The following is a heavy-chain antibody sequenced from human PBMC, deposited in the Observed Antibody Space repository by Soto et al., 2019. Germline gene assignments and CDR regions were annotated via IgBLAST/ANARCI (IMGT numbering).Heavy chain of an antibody. Sequence: PSETLSLTCAVSGGSISSGGYSWSWIRQPPGKGLEWIGYIYHSGSTYYNPSLKSRVTISVDRSKNQFSLKLSSVTAADTAVYYCARQDYNWNDERDWFDPWGQGTLVTVSS. CDR1: GGSISSGGYS. J-gene: IGHJ5*02. CDR3: ARQDYNWNDERDWFDP. D-gene: IGHD1-1*01. V-gene: IGHV4-30-2*01. CDR2: IYHSGST.